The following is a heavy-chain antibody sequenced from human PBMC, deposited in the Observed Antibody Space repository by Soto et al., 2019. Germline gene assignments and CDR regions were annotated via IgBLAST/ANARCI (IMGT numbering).Heavy chain of an antibody. CDR3: AREAVGYCSSTSCYRPGYYYYGMDV. CDR2: IIPIFGTA. D-gene: IGHD2-2*01. V-gene: IGHV1-69*06. Sequence: QVQLVQSGAEVKKPGSSVKVSCKASGGTFSSYAISWVRQAPGQGLEWMGGIIPIFGTANYAQKFQDRVTITADKSTSTAYMELSSLRSEDTAVYYCAREAVGYCSSTSCYRPGYYYYGMDVWGQGTTVTVSS. CDR1: GGTFSSYA. J-gene: IGHJ6*02.